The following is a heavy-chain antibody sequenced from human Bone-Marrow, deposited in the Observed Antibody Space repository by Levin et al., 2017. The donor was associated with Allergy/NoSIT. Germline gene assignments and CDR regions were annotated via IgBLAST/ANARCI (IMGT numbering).Heavy chain of an antibody. V-gene: IGHV1-69*06. CDR3: ARGPVIAAPQAAGYDY. CDR2: IIPIFGTA. CDR1: GGTFSSYA. D-gene: IGHD6-13*01. Sequence: VASVKVSCKASGGTFSSYAISWVRQAPGQGLEWMGGIIPIFGTANYAQKFQGRVTITADKSTSTAYMELSSLRSEDTAVYYCARGPVIAAPQAAGYDYWGQGTLVTVSS. J-gene: IGHJ4*02.